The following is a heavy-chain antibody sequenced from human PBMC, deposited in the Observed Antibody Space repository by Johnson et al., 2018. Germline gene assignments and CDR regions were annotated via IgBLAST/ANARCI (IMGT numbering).Heavy chain of an antibody. Sequence: QVQLVESGGGVVQPGTSLRLSCAASGFSFSDYALLWVRQAPGRGLEWVALISYDGSAQYYTDSVRGRFPISRDDSKNTLDLQMNSRRTEDTAVYYCARERTGYSPHCWGQGALVIVSS. D-gene: IGHD2-21*01. J-gene: IGHJ4*02. CDR3: ARERTGYSPHC. V-gene: IGHV3-30-3*01. CDR2: ISYDGSAQ. CDR1: GFSFSDYA.